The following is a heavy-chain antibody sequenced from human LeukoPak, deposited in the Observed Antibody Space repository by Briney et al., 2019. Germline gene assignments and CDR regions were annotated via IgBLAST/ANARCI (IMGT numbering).Heavy chain of an antibody. D-gene: IGHD6-13*01. CDR2: ISSSSSTI. Sequence: PGWALSLSCAACGFTFSSYSMNWVRQAPGKGLDWVSYISSSSSTIYYADSVKGRFTISRDNAKNSLYLQMNSLRAEDTAVYYCAKEAAAAGSFDYWGQGTLVTVSS. CDR1: GFTFSSYS. CDR3: AKEAAAAGSFDY. V-gene: IGHV3-48*04. J-gene: IGHJ4*02.